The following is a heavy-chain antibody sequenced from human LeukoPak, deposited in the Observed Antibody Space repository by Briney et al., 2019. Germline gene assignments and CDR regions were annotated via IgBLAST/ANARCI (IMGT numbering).Heavy chain of an antibody. CDR1: GIAFDKNA. V-gene: IGHV3-23*01. Sequence: GGSLRLSCAAFGIAFDKNAMSWVRQAPGKGLEWVSTISHSGGATHYADSVKGRFTISRDNAKNSLYLQMNSLRAEDTAVYYCARDDGYYYGMDVWGQGTTVTVSS. J-gene: IGHJ6*02. CDR2: ISHSGGAT. CDR3: ARDDGYYYGMDV.